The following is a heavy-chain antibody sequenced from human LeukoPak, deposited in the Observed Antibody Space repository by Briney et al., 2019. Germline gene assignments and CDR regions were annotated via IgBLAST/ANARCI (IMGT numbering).Heavy chain of an antibody. CDR2: ISGSGIST. D-gene: IGHD6-19*01. CDR3: AKDRLAVTGTSIEDFQH. J-gene: IGHJ1*01. V-gene: IGHV3-23*01. Sequence: GGSLILSCAASGFTFTGYAMSWVRQAPGKGLEWVSSISGSGISTFYADSVKGRFTISRDNSKNTLYLQMNSLRAEDTAVYYCAKDRLAVTGTSIEDFQHWGQGTLVTVSS. CDR1: GFTFTGYA.